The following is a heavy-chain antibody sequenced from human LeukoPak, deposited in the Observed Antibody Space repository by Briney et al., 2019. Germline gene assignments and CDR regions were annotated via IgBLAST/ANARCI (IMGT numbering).Heavy chain of an antibody. CDR2: ISASGVST. V-gene: IGHV3-23*01. J-gene: IGHJ4*02. Sequence: GGSLRLSCAASGFTFSTYATTWVRQAPGKGLEWVSGISASGVSTHYADSVKGQFTISRDNSKNTLYLQMNSLRAEDMAVYYCAKEYGPGSYYYDYRGQGTLVTVSS. CDR1: GFTFSTYA. D-gene: IGHD3-10*01. CDR3: AKEYGPGSYYYDY.